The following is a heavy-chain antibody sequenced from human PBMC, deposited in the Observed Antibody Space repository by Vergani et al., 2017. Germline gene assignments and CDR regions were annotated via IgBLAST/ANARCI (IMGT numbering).Heavy chain of an antibody. CDR3: SRVRGYSFGYSDY. V-gene: IGHV3-49*04. CDR2: IRNKAYGGTT. Sequence: EVQLLQSGGGVIQPGGSVRLSCAASGFTFSACPMTWVRQAPGKGLEWVAFIRNKAYGGTTEYAASVKGRFTISRDDSKRLAYLQLSGLKTEDTAVYFCSRVRGYSFGYSDYWGQGTLVTVSS. J-gene: IGHJ4*02. CDR1: GFTFSACP. D-gene: IGHD5-18*01.